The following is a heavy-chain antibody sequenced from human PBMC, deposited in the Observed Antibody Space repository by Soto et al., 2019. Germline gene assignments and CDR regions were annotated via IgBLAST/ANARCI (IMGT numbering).Heavy chain of an antibody. V-gene: IGHV4-31*03. CDR1: GGSISSGGYY. Sequence: SETLSLTCTVSGGSISSGGYYWSWIRQHPGKGLEWIGYIYYSGSTYYNPSLKSRVTISVDTSKNQFSLKLSSVTAAGTAVYYCARGGLGYCSGGSCYSAELSRYYYGMDVWGQGTTVTVS. J-gene: IGHJ6*02. CDR2: IYYSGST. CDR3: ARGGLGYCSGGSCYSAELSRYYYGMDV. D-gene: IGHD2-15*01.